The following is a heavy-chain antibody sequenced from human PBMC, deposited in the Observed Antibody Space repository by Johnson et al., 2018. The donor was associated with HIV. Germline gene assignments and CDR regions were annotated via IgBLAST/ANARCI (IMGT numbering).Heavy chain of an antibody. V-gene: IGHV3-66*01. D-gene: IGHD4-17*01. Sequence: EQLVESGGGVVQPGRSLRLSCAASGFTFSSNYMSWVRQAPGKGLEWVSVIYSGGSTYYADSVKGRFIISRDNSKNTLYLQMNSLRAEDTAVYYCAREGTVSYGGAFDIWGQGTMVTVSS. CDR3: AREGTVSYGGAFDI. CDR2: IYSGGST. CDR1: GFTFSSNY. J-gene: IGHJ3*02.